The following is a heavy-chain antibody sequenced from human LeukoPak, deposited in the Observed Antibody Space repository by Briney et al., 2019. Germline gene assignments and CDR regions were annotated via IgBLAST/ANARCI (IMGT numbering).Heavy chain of an antibody. CDR3: ARLIHSGSYSTRRGIDY. D-gene: IGHD1-26*01. Sequence: GGSLRLSCAASRFTFSSYSMNWVRQAPGKGLEWVSSISSSSSYIYYADSVKGRFTISRDNAKNSLYLQMNSLRAEDTAVYYCARLIHSGSYSTRRGIDYWGQGTLVTVSS. CDR1: RFTFSSYS. V-gene: IGHV3-21*01. CDR2: ISSSSSYI. J-gene: IGHJ4*02.